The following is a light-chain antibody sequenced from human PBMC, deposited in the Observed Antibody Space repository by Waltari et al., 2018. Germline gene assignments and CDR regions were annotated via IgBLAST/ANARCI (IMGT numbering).Light chain of an antibody. CDR1: SSNIGSNY. CDR2: RNN. Sequence: QSVLTQPPSASGTPGQRVTISCSGSSSNIGSNYVYWYQQLPGTAPKLLIYRNNQRPSGVPDRLSGSQSGTSASLAISGLRSEDEADYYCAAWDDSLSGPVFGGGTKLTVL. V-gene: IGLV1-47*01. CDR3: AAWDDSLSGPV. J-gene: IGLJ3*02.